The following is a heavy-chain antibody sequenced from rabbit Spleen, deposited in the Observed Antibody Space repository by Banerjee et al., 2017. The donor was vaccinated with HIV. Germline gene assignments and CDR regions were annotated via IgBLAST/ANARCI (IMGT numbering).Heavy chain of an antibody. D-gene: IGHD7-1*01. CDR2: INTATGKA. CDR1: GFSFSDRDV. Sequence: QEQLVESGGGLVQPGGSLALTCKGSGFSFSDRDVMCWVRQAPGKGLEWVACINTATGKAVYATWAKGRFTISRTSSTTVTLQVTSLTAADTATYFCARGDTGIVVYYYGMDLWGPGTLVTVS. CDR3: ARGDTGIVVYYYGMDL. V-gene: IGHV1S45*01. J-gene: IGHJ6*01.